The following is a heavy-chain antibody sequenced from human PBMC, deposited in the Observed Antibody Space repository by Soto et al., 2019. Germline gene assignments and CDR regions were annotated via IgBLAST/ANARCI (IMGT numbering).Heavy chain of an antibody. V-gene: IGHV3-15*01. CDR1: GFTFSNAC. CDR2: IKSKTDGGTT. J-gene: IGHJ6*03. D-gene: IGHD3-10*01. CDR3: TTDKSYDYGSGRAYYYYMDV. Sequence: EVQLVESGVGWVKPGGSLRLSCAASGFTFSNACMSWVRQAPGKGLEWVGRIKSKTDGGTTDYAAPVKGRFTISRDDSTNPLYLQMNSLKTEDTAVYYCTTDKSYDYGSGRAYYYYMDVCGKGTTVTVS.